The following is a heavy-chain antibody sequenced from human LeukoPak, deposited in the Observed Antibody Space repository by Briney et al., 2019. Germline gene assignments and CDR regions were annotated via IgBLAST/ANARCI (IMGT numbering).Heavy chain of an antibody. V-gene: IGHV3-30*02. CDR3: AKDYDYGDYATDY. CDR2: IPYDGGNK. CDR1: GFTFSSYG. Sequence: GGSLRLSCAASGFTFSSYGMHWVRQSPGKGLEWVAFIPYDGGNKYYADSVKGRFTISRDNSKNTVYLQMNSQRVEDTAVYYCAKDYDYGDYATDYWGQGTLVTVSS. D-gene: IGHD4-17*01. J-gene: IGHJ4*02.